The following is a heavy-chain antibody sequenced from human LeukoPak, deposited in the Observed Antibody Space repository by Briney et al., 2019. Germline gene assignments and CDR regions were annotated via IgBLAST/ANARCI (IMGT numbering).Heavy chain of an antibody. V-gene: IGHV4-39*07. CDR2: IYYSGST. CDR1: GGSISSSSYY. CDR3: ARDYGAAAGYAGWFDP. J-gene: IGHJ5*02. Sequence: PSETLSLTCTVSGGSISSSSYYWGWIRQPPGKGLEWIGSIYYSGSTYYNPSLKSRVTISVDTSKHQFSLKLSSVTAADTAVYYCARDYGAAAGYAGWFDPWGQGTLVTVSS. D-gene: IGHD6-13*01.